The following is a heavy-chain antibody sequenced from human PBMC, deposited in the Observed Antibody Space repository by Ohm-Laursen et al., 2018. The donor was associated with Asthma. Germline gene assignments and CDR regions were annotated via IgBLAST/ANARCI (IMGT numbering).Heavy chain of an antibody. J-gene: IGHJ4*02. D-gene: IGHD2-2*01. CDR1: GFTFRSYW. Sequence: SLRLSCTASGFTFRSYWMHWVRQVPGKGLVWVSRINRDGSNIRYADSVKGRFTISRDNTKNTLYLQMNGLRAEDTAIYYCARDTSSRFDYWGQGILVTVSS. V-gene: IGHV3-74*01. CDR3: ARDTSSRFDY. CDR2: INRDGSNI.